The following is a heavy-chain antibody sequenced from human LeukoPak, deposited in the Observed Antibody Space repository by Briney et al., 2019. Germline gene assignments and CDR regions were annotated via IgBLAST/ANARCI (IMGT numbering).Heavy chain of an antibody. D-gene: IGHD5-12*01. Sequence: PSETLSLTCTVSGGSISSYFWSWVRQRPGKGLEWIGYIYYSGSTNYNPSLKSRVTISVDTSKNQFSLKLASVTTADTAVYYCARDRWLGYWGQGTLVTVSS. CDR3: ARDRWLGY. J-gene: IGHJ4*02. CDR2: IYYSGST. V-gene: IGHV4-59*01. CDR1: GGSISSYF.